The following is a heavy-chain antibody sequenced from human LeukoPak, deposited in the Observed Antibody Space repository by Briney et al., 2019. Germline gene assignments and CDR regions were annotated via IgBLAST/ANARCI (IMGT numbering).Heavy chain of an antibody. D-gene: IGHD1-26*01. CDR1: GFTFSSYA. J-gene: IGHJ4*02. Sequence: GGSLRLSCAASGFTFSSYAMSWVRQAPGKGLQWISYISSGGSAKYYADAVKGRFTIYRDNAKKSVYLQMNSLRAEDTAVYYCASPWEEFFFDKWGQGTLVTVSS. CDR3: ASPWEEFFFDK. V-gene: IGHV3-48*03. CDR2: ISSGGSAK.